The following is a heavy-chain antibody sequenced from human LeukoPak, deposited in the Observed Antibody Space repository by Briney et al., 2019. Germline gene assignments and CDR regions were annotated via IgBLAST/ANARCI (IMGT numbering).Heavy chain of an antibody. Sequence: SESLSLTCTVSGGSISSYYSRWIRQPPGNGLEWIGYIYYSGSTNYNPSLKSRVTITVDTYKNQFSLKLSHVTAADTAVYYSARARDSGYDSDAFDIWGQGTMVTVSS. CDR2: IYYSGST. CDR1: GGSISSYY. V-gene: IGHV4-59*01. CDR3: ARARDSGYDSDAFDI. J-gene: IGHJ3*02. D-gene: IGHD5-12*01.